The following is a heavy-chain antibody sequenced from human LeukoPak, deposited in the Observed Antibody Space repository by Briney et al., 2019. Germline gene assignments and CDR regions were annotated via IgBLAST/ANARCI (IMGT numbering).Heavy chain of an antibody. CDR1: GFTFDSYW. CDR3: SLEGSSWYRYFQH. J-gene: IGHJ1*01. CDR2: IKEDGSEK. D-gene: IGHD6-13*01. V-gene: IGHV3-7*05. Sequence: GGSLRLSCAASGFTFDSYWMSWVRQAPGKGLERVANIKEDGSEKYYVDSVKGRFTISRDNAKNSLYLQMNSLRAEDTAVYYSSLEGSSWYRYFQHWGQGTLVTVSS.